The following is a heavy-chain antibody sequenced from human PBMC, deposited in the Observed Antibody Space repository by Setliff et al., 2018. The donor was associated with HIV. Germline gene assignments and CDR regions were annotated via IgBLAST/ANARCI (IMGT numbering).Heavy chain of an antibody. D-gene: IGHD5-18*01. CDR1: GDSVSSSPYY. J-gene: IGHJ3*02. V-gene: IGHV4-61*10. CDR3: ARDRKVDTAMVRGPDTFDI. Sequence: KPSETLSLTCSVSGDSVSSSPYYWSWIRQPAGKGLEWIGRFDSTGSPDYNPSLKSRVTISVDTPKNQFSLKLNSVTAADTAVYYCARDRKVDTAMVRGPDTFDIWGQGTMVTVSS. CDR2: FDSTGSP.